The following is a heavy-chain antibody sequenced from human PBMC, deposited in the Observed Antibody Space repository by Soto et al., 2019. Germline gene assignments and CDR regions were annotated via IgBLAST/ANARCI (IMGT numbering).Heavy chain of an antibody. CDR3: ARQGMEGALAFDI. Sequence: PSETLSLTCTVSGGSISSYYWSWIRQPPGKGLEWIGYIYYSGSTNYNPSLKSRVTISVDTSKNQFSLKLSSVTAADTAVYYCARQGMEGALAFDIWGKGTMVTVSS. V-gene: IGHV4-59*08. CDR2: IYYSGST. CDR1: GGSISSYY. D-gene: IGHD1-26*01. J-gene: IGHJ3*02.